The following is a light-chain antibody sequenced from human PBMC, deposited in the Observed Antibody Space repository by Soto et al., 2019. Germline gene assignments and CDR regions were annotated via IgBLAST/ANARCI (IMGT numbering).Light chain of an antibody. V-gene: IGKV3-11*01. CDR2: DAS. CDR1: QSVGSY. J-gene: IGKJ5*01. CDR3: QQRNNWPRIT. Sequence: EVLLTQSPATLSLSPGERATLSCSASQSVGSYLAWYQQKPGQAPRLLIYDASKRATDIPTRFSGSGSGTDFTLTISSLEPEDFAVYYCQQRNNWPRITFGQGTRLEIK.